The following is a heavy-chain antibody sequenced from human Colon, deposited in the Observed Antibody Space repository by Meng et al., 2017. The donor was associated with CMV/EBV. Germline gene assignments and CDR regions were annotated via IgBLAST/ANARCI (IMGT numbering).Heavy chain of an antibody. J-gene: IGHJ4*02. CDR2: VSWNGSRT. D-gene: IGHD2-8*01. CDR3: AKGHTYCSTGNCYPDY. CDR1: GFTFSNSD. Sequence: GESLKISCAASGFTFSNSDMNWVRQAPGKGLEWVSGVSWNGSRTHYADSVKGRFIISRDNSRNFLYQQMNSLRPEDMAVYYCAKGHTYCSTGNCYPDYWGQGTLVTVSS. V-gene: IGHV3-19*01.